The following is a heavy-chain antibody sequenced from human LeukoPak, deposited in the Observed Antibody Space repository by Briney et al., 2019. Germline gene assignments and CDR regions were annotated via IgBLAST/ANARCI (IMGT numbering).Heavy chain of an antibody. D-gene: IGHD3-16*01. Sequence: GGSLRLSCAASGFTVSSNYMSWVRQAPGKGLEWVSVIYSGGSTYYADSVKGRFTISRDNSKNTLYRQMNSLRAEDTAVYYCARAGGPKEFDYWGQGTLVTVSS. CDR1: GFTVSSNY. CDR2: IYSGGST. CDR3: ARAGGPKEFDY. V-gene: IGHV3-66*01. J-gene: IGHJ4*02.